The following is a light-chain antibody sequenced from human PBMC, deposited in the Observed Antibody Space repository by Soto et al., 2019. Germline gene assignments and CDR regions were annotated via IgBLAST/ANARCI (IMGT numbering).Light chain of an antibody. Sequence: EIVLTQSPGTLSLSPGERVTLSCRASQSVSSTYLAWYQQKPGQAPRLLIYGTSSRATGIPDRFSGSGSGTDFTLTISRLEPEDFAVDYCQQYDGSSPSWTFGQGTKVEIK. J-gene: IGKJ1*01. CDR3: QQYDGSSPSWT. CDR2: GTS. CDR1: QSVSSTY. V-gene: IGKV3-20*01.